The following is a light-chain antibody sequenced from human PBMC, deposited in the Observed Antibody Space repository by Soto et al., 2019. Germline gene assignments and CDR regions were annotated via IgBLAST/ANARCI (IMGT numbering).Light chain of an antibody. CDR1: QGIGDD. V-gene: IGKV1-17*01. Sequence: DFQMTQSPSSLSASVGDRITITCRASQGIGDDVGWYQQRPGEAPKRLIYGASILPSGVPSRFSGSGSGTEFTLTISGLQPEDFATYFCLEHNTYPFTFGGGTKVEIK. CDR2: GAS. J-gene: IGKJ4*01. CDR3: LEHNTYPFT.